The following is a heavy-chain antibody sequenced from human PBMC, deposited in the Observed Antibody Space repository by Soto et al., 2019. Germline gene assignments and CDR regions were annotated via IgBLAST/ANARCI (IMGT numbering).Heavy chain of an antibody. Sequence: QVQLVQSGAEVKKPGSSVKVSCKASGGTFSSYPISWVRQAPGQGLEWMGDIIATLDMVYYAQKFQGRLTITADTSTTTVSMELSSLRSEDTAVYYCAREGAMIDYWGQGTLVTVSS. CDR3: AREGAMIDY. CDR1: GGTFSSYP. V-gene: IGHV1-69*04. CDR2: IIATLDMV. D-gene: IGHD3-16*01. J-gene: IGHJ4*02.